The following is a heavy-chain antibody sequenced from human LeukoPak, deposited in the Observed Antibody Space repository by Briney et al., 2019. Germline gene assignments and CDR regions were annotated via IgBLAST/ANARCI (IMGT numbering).Heavy chain of an antibody. CDR3: ARGTYYYDSSGNLDY. CDR1: GGSISSGDYY. Sequence: SQTLSLTCTVSGGSISSGDYYWSWIRQPPGKGLEWIGYIYYSGSTYYNPSLKSRVTISVDTSKNQFSLKLSSVTAADTAVYYCARGTYYYDSSGNLDYWGQGTLVTVSS. V-gene: IGHV4-30-4*01. J-gene: IGHJ4*02. D-gene: IGHD3-22*01. CDR2: IYYSGST.